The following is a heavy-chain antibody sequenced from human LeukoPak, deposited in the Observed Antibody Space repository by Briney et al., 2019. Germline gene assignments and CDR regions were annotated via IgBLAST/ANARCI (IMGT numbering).Heavy chain of an antibody. V-gene: IGHV3-21*01. CDR3: ARDRRQLATGLNWFDP. CDR2: ISSSSSYV. D-gene: IGHD6-13*01. Sequence: PGGSLRLSCAASGFSFSVYSMNWVRRAPGKGLEWVSSISSSSSYVYYADSVKGRFTISRDNARNSLYLQMNSLRAEDTAVYYCARDRRQLATGLNWFDPWGQGTLVTVSS. CDR1: GFSFSVYS. J-gene: IGHJ5*02.